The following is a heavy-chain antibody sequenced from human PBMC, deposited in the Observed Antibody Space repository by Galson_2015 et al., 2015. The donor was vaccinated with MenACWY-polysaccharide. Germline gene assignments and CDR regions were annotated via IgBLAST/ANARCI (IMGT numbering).Heavy chain of an antibody. Sequence: WIGEINHSGSTNYNPSLKSRVTISVDTSKNQFSLKLSSVTAADTAVYYCARGRGQYYDFWSVRGRVQFDPWGQGTLVTVSS. V-gene: IGHV4-34*01. CDR2: INHSGST. D-gene: IGHD3-3*01. J-gene: IGHJ5*02. CDR3: ARGRGQYYDFWSVRGRVQFDP.